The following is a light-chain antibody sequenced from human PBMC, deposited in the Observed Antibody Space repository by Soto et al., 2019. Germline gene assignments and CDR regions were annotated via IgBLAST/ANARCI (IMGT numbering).Light chain of an antibody. V-gene: IGKV3-15*01. CDR3: QQYNTWPWT. CDR1: QSISDT. Sequence: EIVMTQSPVTLSVSPGGRATLSCRASQSISDTLAWYQQKPGQAPRLLIHGASTRAPGFPARFSGSGSGTAFPLPISGLKSEDFAVFYCQQYNTWPWTFGQGPRWIS. CDR2: GAS. J-gene: IGKJ1*01.